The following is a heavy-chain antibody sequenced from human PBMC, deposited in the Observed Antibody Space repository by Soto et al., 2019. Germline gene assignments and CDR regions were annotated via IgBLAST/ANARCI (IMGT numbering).Heavy chain of an antibody. CDR3: ARGYFDSGHGYDL. Sequence: PVESLKISCKGPGHRFNNHWICCFRETPGKGLEWMGLIFTRDSETKTSPSFQGHVSFSVDNSINTAYLQWTSLKTADTGMYFCARGYFDSGHGYDLWGQGTLVTVSS. CDR2: IFTRDSET. D-gene: IGHD3-10*01. J-gene: IGHJ5*02. CDR1: GHRFNNHW. V-gene: IGHV5-51*03.